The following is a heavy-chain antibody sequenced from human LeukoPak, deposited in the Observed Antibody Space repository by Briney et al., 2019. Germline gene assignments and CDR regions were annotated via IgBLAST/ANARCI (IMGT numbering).Heavy chain of an antibody. CDR1: GFTFSSYS. V-gene: IGHV3-21*01. Sequence: GGSLRLSCAASGFTFSSYSMNWVRQAPGKGLEWVSSISSSSSYIYYADSVKGRFTISRDNAKNSLYLQMNSLRAEDTAVYYCARVGGRGWNDFDYWGQGTLVTVSS. D-gene: IGHD1-1*01. CDR2: ISSSSSYI. J-gene: IGHJ4*02. CDR3: ARVGGRGWNDFDY.